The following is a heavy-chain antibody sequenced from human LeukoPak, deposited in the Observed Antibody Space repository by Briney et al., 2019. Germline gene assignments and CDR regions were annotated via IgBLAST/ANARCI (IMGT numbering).Heavy chain of an antibody. V-gene: IGHV1-2*02. Sequence: ASVKVSCKASGYTFTGYYMHWVRQAPGQGLEWMGWINPNSGGTNYAQKFQGRVTMTRDTSISTAYMELSRLRSDDTAVYYCARDLQSGILTGYPPYYYNGMDVWGQGTTVTVSS. CDR3: ARDLQSGILTGYPPYYYNGMDV. CDR1: GYTFTGYY. D-gene: IGHD3-9*01. J-gene: IGHJ6*02. CDR2: INPNSGGT.